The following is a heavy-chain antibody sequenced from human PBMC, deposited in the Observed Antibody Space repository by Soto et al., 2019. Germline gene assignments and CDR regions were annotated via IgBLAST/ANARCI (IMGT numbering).Heavy chain of an antibody. D-gene: IGHD3-9*01. J-gene: IGHJ4*02. V-gene: IGHV1-69*06. CDR3: AASTFQSGVTGYFHLGF. CDR1: GDTFSNYA. CDR2: IIPLFDSA. Sequence: QVHLVQSGTEVKKPGSSVKVSCKTSGDTFSNYAISWVRQAPGQGLEWMGGIIPLFDSASYDQRSHDRVTITADKFTSTAYMELRSLTSEDTAIYYCAASTFQSGVTGYFHLGFWGQGTLVTVSS.